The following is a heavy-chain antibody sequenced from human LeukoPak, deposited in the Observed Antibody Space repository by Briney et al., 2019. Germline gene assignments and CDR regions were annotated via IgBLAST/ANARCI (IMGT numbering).Heavy chain of an antibody. V-gene: IGHV1-2*02. CDR2: INPNSGGT. CDR3: ARESGFYASGSRY. CDR1: GYTFTGYY. Sequence: ASVKVSCKASGYTFTGYYMHWVRQAPGQGLEWVGWINPNSGGTDYAQKLQGRVTMTRDTSINTAYMELTSLRSDDTAVYYCARESGFYASGSRYWGQGTLVIVSS. D-gene: IGHD3-10*01. J-gene: IGHJ4*02.